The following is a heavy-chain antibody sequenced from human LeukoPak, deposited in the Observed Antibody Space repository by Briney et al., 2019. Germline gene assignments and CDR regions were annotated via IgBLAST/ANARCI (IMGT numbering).Heavy chain of an antibody. V-gene: IGHV3-9*01. CDR3: AKDIGSSSSWSFDY. J-gene: IGHJ4*02. CDR1: GFTFDDYA. D-gene: IGHD6-6*01. Sequence: GRSLRLSCAASGFTFDDYAMHWVRQAPGKGLEWVSGISWNSGSIGYADSVKGRFTISRDNAKNSLYLQMNSLRAEDTALYYCAKDIGSSSSWSFDYWGQGTLVTVSS. CDR2: ISWNSGSI.